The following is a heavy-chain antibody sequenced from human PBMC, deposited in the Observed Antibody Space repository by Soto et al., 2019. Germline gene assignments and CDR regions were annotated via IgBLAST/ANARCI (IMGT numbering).Heavy chain of an antibody. Sequence: SETLSLTCAVYGGSFSGYYWSWIRQPPGKGLEWIGEINHSGSTNYNPSLKSRVTISVDTSKNQFSLKLSSVTAADTAVYYCARGRSSGWSGTPPYKYWGQGTLVTVSS. CDR1: GGSFSGYY. V-gene: IGHV4-34*01. CDR3: ARGRSSGWSGTPPYKY. D-gene: IGHD6-19*01. CDR2: INHSGST. J-gene: IGHJ4*02.